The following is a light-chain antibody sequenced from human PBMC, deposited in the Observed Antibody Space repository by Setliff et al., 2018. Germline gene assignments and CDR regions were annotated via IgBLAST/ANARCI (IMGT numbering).Light chain of an antibody. CDR3: QQYYSPPST. J-gene: IGKJ1*01. Sequence: DIVMTQSPDSLAVSLGERATINCKSSQSILYSTNSKNYLAWYQHKPGQPPRLLIYWASTRESGVPGRFSGSGSGTDFTLTISSLQAEDVAVYYCQQYYSPPSTFGQGTKVDNK. V-gene: IGKV4-1*01. CDR2: WAS. CDR1: QSILYSTNSKNY.